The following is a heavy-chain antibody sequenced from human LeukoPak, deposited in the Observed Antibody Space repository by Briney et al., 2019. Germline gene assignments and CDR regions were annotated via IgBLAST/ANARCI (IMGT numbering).Heavy chain of an antibody. V-gene: IGHV3-9*01. CDR2: ISRNSGSI. CDR1: GFTFDDYA. CDR3: AKARAVRGVIIYFDY. D-gene: IGHD3-10*01. J-gene: IGHJ4*02. Sequence: GRSLRLSCAASGFTFDDYAMHWVRQAPGKGLAWVAGISRNSGSIGYADSVKGRFTIPIDNAKNSLYLQMNSLRAEDTALYYCAKARAVRGVIIYFDYWGQGTLVTVSS.